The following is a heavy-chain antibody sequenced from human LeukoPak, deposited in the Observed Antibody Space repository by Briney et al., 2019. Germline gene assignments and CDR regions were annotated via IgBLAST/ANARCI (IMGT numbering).Heavy chain of an antibody. V-gene: IGHV3-23*01. Sequence: GGSLRLSCAASGFTFSSYAITWVRQAPGKGLEWVSSIGTSGNTYYADSVRGRFTISRENSRNTVYLQMNSLRAEDTAVYYCAKEWVKLSNFEHWGQGTLVTVSS. CDR3: AKEWVKLSNFEH. CDR1: GFTFSSYA. CDR2: IGTSGNT. D-gene: IGHD2-21*01. J-gene: IGHJ4*02.